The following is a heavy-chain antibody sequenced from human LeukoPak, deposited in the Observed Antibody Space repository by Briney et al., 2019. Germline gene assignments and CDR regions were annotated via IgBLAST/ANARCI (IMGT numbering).Heavy chain of an antibody. D-gene: IGHD3-10*01. CDR2: INAGNGNT. V-gene: IGHV1-3*01. CDR1: GYTFTNYA. J-gene: IGHJ4*02. Sequence: ASVKVSCKTSGYTFTNYAVRWVRQAPGQRLEWMGWINAGNGNTKYSQKFQGRVTITRDTSASTAYMELSSLRSEDTAVYYCARGFLWFGELSPPGYWGQGTLVTVSS. CDR3: ARGFLWFGELSPPGY.